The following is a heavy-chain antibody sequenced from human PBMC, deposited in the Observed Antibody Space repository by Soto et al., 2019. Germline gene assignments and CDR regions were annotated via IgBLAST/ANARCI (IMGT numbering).Heavy chain of an antibody. CDR2: IIPIFGTP. V-gene: IGHV1-69*06. CDR1: GGTFNHYV. CDR3: GGRCDGANCLAHFDY. D-gene: IGHD2-21*01. Sequence: SVQVSCKASGGTFNHYVINWVRQAPGQGLEWMAGIIPIFGTPNYAQKFQGRVTITADKSTSTAYMELNSLRSEDTAVYYCGGRCDGANCLAHFDYWGQGTLVTVAS. J-gene: IGHJ4*02.